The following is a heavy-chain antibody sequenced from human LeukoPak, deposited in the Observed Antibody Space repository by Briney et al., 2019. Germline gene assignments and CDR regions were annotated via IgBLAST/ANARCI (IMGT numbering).Heavy chain of an antibody. J-gene: IGHJ6*04. Sequence: GGSLRLSCAASGFTFSSYEMNWVRQAPGTGLEWVSYISSSGSTIYYADSVKGRFTISRDNAKNSLYMQMNSLRAEETAVYYCAELGITMIGGVWGKGTTVTISS. V-gene: IGHV3-48*03. D-gene: IGHD3-10*02. CDR3: AELGITMIGGV. CDR1: GFTFSSYE. CDR2: ISSSGSTI.